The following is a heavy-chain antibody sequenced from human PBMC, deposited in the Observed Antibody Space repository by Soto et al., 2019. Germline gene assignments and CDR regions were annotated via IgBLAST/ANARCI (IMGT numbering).Heavy chain of an antibody. D-gene: IGHD3-22*01. J-gene: IGHJ4*02. CDR3: ARGPRITMIPLDY. CDR1: GFTFSDYY. Sequence: LRLSCAASGFTFSDYYMSWIRQAPGKGLEWVSYISSSSSYTNYADSVKGRFTISRDNAKNSLYLQMNSLRAEDTAVYYCARGPRITMIPLDYWRQGTLVTVSS. CDR2: ISSSSSYT. V-gene: IGHV3-11*06.